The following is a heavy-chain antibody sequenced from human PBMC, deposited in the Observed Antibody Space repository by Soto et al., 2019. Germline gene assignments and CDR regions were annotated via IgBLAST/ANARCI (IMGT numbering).Heavy chain of an antibody. Sequence: ASVKVSCKASGYTFTSYDINWVRQATGQGLEWMGWMNPNSGNTGYAQKFQGRVTMTRNTSISTAYMELSSLRSEDTAVYYCARGGAFSVWFDPWGQGTLVTVSS. V-gene: IGHV1-8*01. CDR2: MNPNSGNT. J-gene: IGHJ5*02. CDR3: ARGGAFSVWFDP. CDR1: GYTFTSYD. D-gene: IGHD3-10*01.